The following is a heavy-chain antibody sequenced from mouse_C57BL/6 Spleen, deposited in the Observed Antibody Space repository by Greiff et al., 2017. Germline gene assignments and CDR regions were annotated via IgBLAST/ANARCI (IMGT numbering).Heavy chain of an antibody. CDR3: TEYSNYGDYFDY. D-gene: IGHD2-5*01. CDR1: GYTFTDYE. Sequence: QVQLQQSGAELVRPGASVTLSCKASGYTFTDYEMHWVKQTPVHGLEWIGAIDPETGGTAYNQKFKGKAILTADKSSSTAYMELRSLTSEDSAVYYCTEYSNYGDYFDYWGQGTTLTVSS. V-gene: IGHV1-15*01. CDR2: IDPETGGT. J-gene: IGHJ2*01.